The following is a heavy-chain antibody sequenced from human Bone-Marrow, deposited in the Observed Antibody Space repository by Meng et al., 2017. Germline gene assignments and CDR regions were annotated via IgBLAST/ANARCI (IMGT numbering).Heavy chain of an antibody. J-gene: IGHJ4*02. V-gene: IGHV4-34*01. CDR3: ARADRDYYDSRFDY. D-gene: IGHD3-22*01. CDR1: AGCFSGCS. Sequence: CGSDLLSPPEPLSSYAVVSAGCFSGCSGSWIPQPQGKGLEWIGEINHSGTTNYTPSRKIRITISVYTSKNQFSLKFSSVTAADAAVYYCARADRDYYDSRFDYWGQGTLVTVSS. CDR2: INHSGTT.